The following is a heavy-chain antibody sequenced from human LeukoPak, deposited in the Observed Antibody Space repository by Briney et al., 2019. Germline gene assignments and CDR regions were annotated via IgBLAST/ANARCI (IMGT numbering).Heavy chain of an antibody. CDR3: TMIHRYYDGSGYWVQ. CDR1: GFTSSSYA. J-gene: IGHJ4*02. D-gene: IGHD3-22*01. V-gene: IGHV3-23*01. CDR2: ISTSGGST. Sequence: GGSLRLSCAASGFTSSSYAMSWVRQAPGKGLEWVSGISTSGGSTSYADSVKGRFAISRDNPRNTLYMQMNSMRAEDTAVYCCTMIHRYYDGSGYWVQWGQGTLVTVSS.